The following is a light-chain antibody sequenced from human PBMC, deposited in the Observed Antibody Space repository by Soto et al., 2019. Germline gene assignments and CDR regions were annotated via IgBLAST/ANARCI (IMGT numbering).Light chain of an antibody. CDR1: QSVSNTY. J-gene: IGKJ3*01. V-gene: IGKV3-20*01. CDR3: HRYGRSPGLFP. CDR2: DAS. Sequence: EIVLTQSPGTLSLSPGERATLSCRASQSVSNTYLAWYQQKPGQAPRLLIYDASSRATGIPDRFSGRGSATDFTLTISRLEPEDFAVYYCHRYGRSPGLFPFGPGTKVDIK.